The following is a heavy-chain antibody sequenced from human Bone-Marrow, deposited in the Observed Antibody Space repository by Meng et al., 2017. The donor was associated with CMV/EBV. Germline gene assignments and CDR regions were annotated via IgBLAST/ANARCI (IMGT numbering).Heavy chain of an antibody. J-gene: IGHJ4*02. CDR3: ARDHDEDGIPFDY. V-gene: IGHV3-21*01. CDR1: GFTFINYV. Sequence: GESLKISCAASGFTFINYVMSWVRQAPGKGLEWVSSISTVGDTTYYADSVKGRFTISRDNAKNSLYLQMNSLRADDTAVYYCARDHDEDGIPFDYWGQGNLVTVSS. D-gene: IGHD1-1*01. CDR2: ISTVGDTT.